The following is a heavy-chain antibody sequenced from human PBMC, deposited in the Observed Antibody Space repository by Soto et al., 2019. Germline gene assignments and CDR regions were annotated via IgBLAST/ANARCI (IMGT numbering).Heavy chain of an antibody. D-gene: IGHD1-26*01. CDR1: GFTFSNAW. V-gene: IGHV3-15*07. Sequence: EVQLVESGGGLVKPGGSLRLSCAASGFTFSNAWMNWVRQAPGKGLEWDGRIKSKTDGGTTDYAAPVKARFTISRDDSKNTLYLQMNSLKTEDTAVYYCTTGWSGATPPGGYWGQGTLVTVSS. J-gene: IGHJ4*02. CDR2: IKSKTDGGTT. CDR3: TTGWSGATPPGGY.